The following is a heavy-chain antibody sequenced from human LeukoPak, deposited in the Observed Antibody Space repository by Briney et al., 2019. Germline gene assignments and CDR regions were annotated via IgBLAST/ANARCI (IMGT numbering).Heavy chain of an antibody. D-gene: IGHD2-15*01. CDR1: GYSISSGYY. Sequence: PSETLSLTCTVSGYSISSGYYWGWIRQPPGKGLEWIGSIYHSGSTYYNPSLKSRVTISVDTSKNQFSLKLSSVTAADTAVYYCARGPGVYCSGGSCYLDDAFDIWGQGTMVTVSS. V-gene: IGHV4-38-2*02. CDR3: ARGPGVYCSGGSCYLDDAFDI. J-gene: IGHJ3*02. CDR2: IYHSGST.